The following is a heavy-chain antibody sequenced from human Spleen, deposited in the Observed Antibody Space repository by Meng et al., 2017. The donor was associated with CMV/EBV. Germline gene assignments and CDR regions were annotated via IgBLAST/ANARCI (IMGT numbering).Heavy chain of an antibody. D-gene: IGHD3-3*01. V-gene: IGHV1-69*05. CDR2: IVPVFGTA. CDR1: GGTFRNYV. J-gene: IGHJ4*02. Sequence: SVKVSCKVSGGTFRNYVISWVRQAPGQGLEWMGAIVPVFGTAKYAQNFQGRVTITTDESTNTAYMDLTSLRLEDTAVYFCAGDPRYDSWSGYFDSWGQGTLVTVSS. CDR3: AGDPRYDSWSGYFDS.